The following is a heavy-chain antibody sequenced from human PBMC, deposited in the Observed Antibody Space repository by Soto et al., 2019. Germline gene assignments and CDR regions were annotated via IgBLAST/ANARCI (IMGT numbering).Heavy chain of an antibody. CDR3: ILDQFDH. Sequence: LRLSFVGSGFSFRGFGLHWVRQAPGKGLEWVAVISFDGGTTDYGTPVKGRFTISRDDSKNTVYLQMNSLITDDTAIYYCILDQFDHWGQGTLVTVSS. J-gene: IGHJ5*02. CDR1: GFSFRGFG. V-gene: IGHV3-15*07. CDR2: ISFDGGTT.